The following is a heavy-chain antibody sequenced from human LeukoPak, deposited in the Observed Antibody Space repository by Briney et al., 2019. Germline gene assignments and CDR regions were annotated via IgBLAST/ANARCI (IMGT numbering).Heavy chain of an antibody. V-gene: IGHV1-69*01. Sequence: SVKVSCEASGGTFSSYAISWVRQAPGQGLEWMGGIIPIFGTANYAQKFQGRVTITADESTSTAYMELSSLRSEDTAVYYCARVVPTYTTEVGFFDYWGQGTLVTVSS. CDR2: IIPIFGTA. CDR1: GGTFSSYA. D-gene: IGHD1-1*01. CDR3: ARVVPTYTTEVGFFDY. J-gene: IGHJ4*02.